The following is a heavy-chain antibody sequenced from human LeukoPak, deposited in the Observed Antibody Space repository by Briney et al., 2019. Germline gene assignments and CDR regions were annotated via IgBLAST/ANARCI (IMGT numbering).Heavy chain of an antibody. CDR1: GFTFSSYA. J-gene: IGHJ4*02. V-gene: IGHV3-23*01. Sequence: GGSLRLSCAASGFTFSSYAMSWVRQAPGKGLEWVSAISGSGGSTYYADSVKGRFTIPRDNSKNTLYLQMNSLRAEDTAVYYCARDIVVVVAATPGYFDYWGQGTLVTVSS. CDR2: ISGSGGST. CDR3: ARDIVVVVAATPGYFDY. D-gene: IGHD2-15*01.